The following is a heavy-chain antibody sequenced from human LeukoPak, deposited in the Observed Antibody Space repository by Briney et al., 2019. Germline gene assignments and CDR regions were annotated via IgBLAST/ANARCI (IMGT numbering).Heavy chain of an antibody. CDR3: ARERFRVAFDI. CDR2: ISGYNGDT. V-gene: IGHV1-18*04. Sequence: ASVKVSCKASGYALTSYGISWVRQAPGQGPEWMGWISGYNGDTNYEQNLRGRVTMTIDTSTSTAYMELRSLTSDDTAVYYCARERFRVAFDIWGQGTMVSVSS. CDR1: GYALTSYG. J-gene: IGHJ3*02. D-gene: IGHD3-3*01.